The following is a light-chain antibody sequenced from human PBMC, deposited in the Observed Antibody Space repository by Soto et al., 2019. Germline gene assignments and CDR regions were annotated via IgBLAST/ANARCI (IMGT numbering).Light chain of an antibody. J-gene: IGLJ2*01. CDR3: FSYAGSSFVV. Sequence: QSVLTQPASVSGSPGQSITISCTGTSSDVGSYNLVSWYQQHPGKAPKLMIYEGSKRPSGVSNRFSGSKSGNTASLTISGLQAEDEADYYCFSYAGSSFVVFGGGTKVTVL. CDR2: EGS. V-gene: IGLV2-23*01. CDR1: SSDVGSYNL.